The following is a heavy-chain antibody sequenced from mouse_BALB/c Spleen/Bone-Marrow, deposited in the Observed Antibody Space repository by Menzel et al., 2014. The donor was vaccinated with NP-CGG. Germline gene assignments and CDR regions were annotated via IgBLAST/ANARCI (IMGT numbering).Heavy chain of an antibody. Sequence: EVKLMESGGGLVKPGGSLKLSCAASGFTFSSYAMSWVRQSPEKRLEWVAEISSGGSYTYYPDTVTGRFTISRDNAKNNLYLEMSSLRSEDTAMYYCARDSSGYFDYWGQGTTLTVSS. CDR3: ARDSSGYFDY. V-gene: IGHV5-9-4*01. D-gene: IGHD3-1*01. J-gene: IGHJ2*01. CDR2: ISSGGSYT. CDR1: GFTFSSYA.